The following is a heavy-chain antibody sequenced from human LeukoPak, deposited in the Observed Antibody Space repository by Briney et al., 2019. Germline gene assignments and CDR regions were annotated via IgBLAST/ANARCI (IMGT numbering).Heavy chain of an antibody. Sequence: PSETLSLTCAVSGGSISSNSYYWGWIRQPPGKGLEWIGSIYYSGSTYYNPSLKSRVTISVDTSKNQFSLKLSSVTAADTAVYYCARGHYDFWSGYSTNWFDPWGQGTLVTVSS. J-gene: IGHJ5*02. CDR2: IYYSGST. CDR1: GGSISSNSYY. D-gene: IGHD3-3*01. CDR3: ARGHYDFWSGYSTNWFDP. V-gene: IGHV4-39*07.